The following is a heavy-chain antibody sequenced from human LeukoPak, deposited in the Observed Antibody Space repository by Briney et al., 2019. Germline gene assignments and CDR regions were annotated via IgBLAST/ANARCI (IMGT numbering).Heavy chain of an antibody. CDR3: AKSPRDYTVTTLYFDY. D-gene: IGHD4-17*01. CDR2: ISGSGGST. CDR1: GFTFSSYA. J-gene: IGHJ4*02. V-gene: IGHV3-23*01. Sequence: GGSLRLSCAASGFTFSSYAMSWVRQAPGKGLEWVSAISGSGGSTYYADSVKGRFTIPRDNSKNTLYLQMNRLRAEDTAVYYCAKSPRDYTVTTLYFDYWGQGTLVTVSS.